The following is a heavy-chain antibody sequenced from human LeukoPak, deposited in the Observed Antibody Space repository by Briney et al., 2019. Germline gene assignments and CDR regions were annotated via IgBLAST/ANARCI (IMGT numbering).Heavy chain of an antibody. D-gene: IGHD5-18*01. CDR2: INHSGST. Sequence: SETLSLTCAVYGGSFSGYYWSWIRQPPGKGLEWIGEINHSGSTNYNPSLKSRVTISVDTSKNQFSLKLSSVTAADTAVYYCASLPNTAKVTRYYYYGMDVWGQGTTVTVSS. V-gene: IGHV4-34*01. CDR3: ASLPNTAKVTRYYYYGMDV. J-gene: IGHJ6*02. CDR1: GGSFSGYY.